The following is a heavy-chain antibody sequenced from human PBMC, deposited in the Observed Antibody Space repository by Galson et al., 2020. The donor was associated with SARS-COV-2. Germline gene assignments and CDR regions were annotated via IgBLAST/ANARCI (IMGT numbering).Heavy chain of an antibody. V-gene: IGHV1-18*01. J-gene: IGHJ6*02. CDR1: GYTFTNYG. CDR2: ISAYNGNR. Sequence: ASVKVSCEASGYTFTNYGISWVRQAPGQGLEWMGWISAYNGNRKYALKVQDRVTMTTDTSTSTAYMELRSLSSDDTAVYFCARFGDGSVNYPYYYHGMDVWGQGTTVTVSS. CDR3: ARFGDGSVNYPYYYHGMDV. D-gene: IGHD3-10*01.